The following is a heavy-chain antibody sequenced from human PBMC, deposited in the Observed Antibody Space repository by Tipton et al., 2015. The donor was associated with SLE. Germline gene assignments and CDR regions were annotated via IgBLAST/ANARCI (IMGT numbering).Heavy chain of an antibody. Sequence: QLVQSGAEVKKPGASVKVSCKASGYTFTGYGISWVRQAPGQGLEWMGWISVNNGNANYAQNLQGRVTMTTDTSTSTAYMELRSLRSDDTAVYYCARDFGGRHAFDIWGQGTMVTVSS. J-gene: IGHJ3*02. D-gene: IGHD3-16*01. CDR2: ISVNNGNA. V-gene: IGHV1-18*01. CDR3: ARDFGGRHAFDI. CDR1: GYTFTGYG.